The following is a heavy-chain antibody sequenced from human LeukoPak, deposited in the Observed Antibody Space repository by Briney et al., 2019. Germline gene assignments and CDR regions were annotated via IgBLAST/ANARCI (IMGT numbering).Heavy chain of an antibody. CDR3: ARGTPRRRVLGYCSSTSCYGDDY. D-gene: IGHD2-2*01. CDR2: INPSGGST. Sequence: GASVKVSFKASGYTFTSYYMHWVRQAPGQGLEWMGIINPSGGSTSYAQKFQGRVTMTRATSTSTVYMELSSLRSEDTAVCYCARGTPRRRVLGYCSSTSCYGDDYWGQGTLVTVSS. CDR1: GYTFTSYY. J-gene: IGHJ4*02. V-gene: IGHV1-46*01.